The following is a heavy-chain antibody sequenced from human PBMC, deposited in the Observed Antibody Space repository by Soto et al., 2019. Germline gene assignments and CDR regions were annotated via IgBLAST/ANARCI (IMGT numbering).Heavy chain of an antibody. J-gene: IGHJ4*02. Sequence: SGPTLVKPTQTLTLTCTFSGFSLSTSGVGVGWIRQPPGKALEWLALIYWDDDKRYSPSLKSRLTITKDTSKNQVVLTMTNMDPVDTATYYCAHNGLGWFGELLPTYFDYWGQGTLVTVSS. D-gene: IGHD3-10*01. V-gene: IGHV2-5*02. CDR2: IYWDDDK. CDR3: AHNGLGWFGELLPTYFDY. CDR1: GFSLSTSGVG.